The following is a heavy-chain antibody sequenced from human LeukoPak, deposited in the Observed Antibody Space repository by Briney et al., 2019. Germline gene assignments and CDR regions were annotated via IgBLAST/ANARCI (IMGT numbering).Heavy chain of an antibody. CDR3: ARGDYDFWSGYYKAPLFDY. V-gene: IGHV4-4*07. D-gene: IGHD3-3*01. J-gene: IGHJ4*02. Sequence: SETLSLTCTVSGGSINNYYWTWIRQPAGKGLEWIGRIYTSGSTNYNPSLKSRVTMSVDTSKNQFSLKLSSVTAADTAVYYCARGDYDFWSGYYKAPLFDYWGQGTLVTVSS. CDR2: IYTSGST. CDR1: GGSINNYY.